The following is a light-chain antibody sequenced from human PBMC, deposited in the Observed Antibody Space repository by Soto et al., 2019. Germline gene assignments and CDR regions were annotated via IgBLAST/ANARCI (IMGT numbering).Light chain of an antibody. J-gene: IGKJ1*01. CDR3: QQYGYSSWT. Sequence: PGERATLSCRASQSVDSKYLAWYQQKPGQAPRILIFAASSRATGIPDRFSGSGSGTDFTLTISRLEPGDFAVYYCQQYGYSSWTFGQGTKVDIK. V-gene: IGKV3-20*01. CDR1: QSVDSKY. CDR2: AAS.